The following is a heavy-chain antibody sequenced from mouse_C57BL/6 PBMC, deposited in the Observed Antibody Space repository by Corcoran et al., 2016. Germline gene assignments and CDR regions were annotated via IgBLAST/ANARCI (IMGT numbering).Heavy chain of an antibody. J-gene: IGHJ4*01. CDR2: IDPANGNT. Sequence: EVQLQQSVAELVRPGASVKLSCTASGFNIKNTYMHGVKQRPEQGLEWIGRIDPANGNTKYAPKFQGKATITADTSSNTAYLQLSSLTSEDTAIYYCARFTSLDYWGQGTSVTVSS. CDR1: GFNIKNTY. V-gene: IGHV14-3*01. CDR3: ARFTSLDY. D-gene: IGHD6-1*01.